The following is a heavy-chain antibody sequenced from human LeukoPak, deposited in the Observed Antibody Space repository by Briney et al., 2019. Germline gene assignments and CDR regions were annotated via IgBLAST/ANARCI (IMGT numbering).Heavy chain of an antibody. J-gene: IGHJ4*02. D-gene: IGHD2/OR15-2a*01. CDR3: AKERSFGTWLGDY. V-gene: IGHV3-23*01. Sequence: PGGSLRLSCAASGFTFSDYYMSWIRQAPGKGLEWVSAISGSGAGTYYADSVKGRFTISRDNSKNTLYLQMDSLRAEDTALYYCAKERSFGTWLGDYWGQGTLVTVSS. CDR2: ISGSGAGT. CDR1: GFTFSDYY.